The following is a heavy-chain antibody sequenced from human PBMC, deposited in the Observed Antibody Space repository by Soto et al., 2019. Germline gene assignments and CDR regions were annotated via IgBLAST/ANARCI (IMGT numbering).Heavy chain of an antibody. V-gene: IGHV3-30*03. CDR1: GFTFSSYV. CDR3: AAPELWFGDK. J-gene: IGHJ4*02. Sequence: QVQLVESGGGVVQPGRSLRLSCAASGFTFSSYVMHWVRQAPVKGLEWVAVISYDGSNKYYADSVKGRFTISRDNSKNTLYLQMNSLRAEDTAVYYCAAPELWFGDKWGQGTLVTVSS. CDR2: ISYDGSNK. D-gene: IGHD3-10*01.